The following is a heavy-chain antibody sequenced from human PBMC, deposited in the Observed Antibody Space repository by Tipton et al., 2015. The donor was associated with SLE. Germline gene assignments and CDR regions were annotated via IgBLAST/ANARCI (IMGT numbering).Heavy chain of an antibody. CDR3: AREGGSGWYRFFDI. J-gene: IGHJ3*02. Sequence: TLSLTCTVSGGSISSSSYYWGWIRQPPGKGLEWIGSIYYSGSTYYNPSLKSRVTISVDTSKNQFSLKLSSVTAADTAVYYCAREGGSGWYRFFDIWGQGTMVTVSS. V-gene: IGHV4-39*07. CDR2: IYYSGST. CDR1: GGSISSSSYY. D-gene: IGHD6-19*01.